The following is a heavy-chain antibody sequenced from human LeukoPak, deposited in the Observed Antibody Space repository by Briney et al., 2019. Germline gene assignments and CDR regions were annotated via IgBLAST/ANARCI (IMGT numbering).Heavy chain of an antibody. D-gene: IGHD3-22*01. Sequence: GGSLRLSCAASGFTFDDYAMHWVRQAPGKGLKWVSGISWNSGSIGYADSVKGRFTISRDNAKNSLYLQMNSLRAEDTAVYYCVRDDDRPDNGPDYWGQGTLVTVSS. CDR1: GFTFDDYA. CDR3: VRDDDRPDNGPDY. CDR2: ISWNSGSI. V-gene: IGHV3-9*01. J-gene: IGHJ4*02.